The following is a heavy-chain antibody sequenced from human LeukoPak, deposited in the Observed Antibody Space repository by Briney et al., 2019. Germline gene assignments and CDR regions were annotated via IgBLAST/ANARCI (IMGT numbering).Heavy chain of an antibody. CDR2: LSHSGSS. CDR1: GYSISSGYY. CDR3: ARGWFGDQMGSDYWFDP. D-gene: IGHD3-10*01. J-gene: IGHJ5*02. Sequence: SETLSLACTVSGYSISSGYYWDWIRQPPGKGLEWIGTLSHSGSSYYNPSLKSRVTISVDTSKNQFSLKLSSVTAADTAVYYCARGWFGDQMGSDYWFDPWGQGTLVTASS. V-gene: IGHV4-38-2*02.